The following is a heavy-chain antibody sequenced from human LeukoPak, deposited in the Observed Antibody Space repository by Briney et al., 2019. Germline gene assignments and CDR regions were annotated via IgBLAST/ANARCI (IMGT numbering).Heavy chain of an antibody. J-gene: IGHJ4*02. CDR3: AETGIAAAGTGTRAERVYFDY. CDR2: IIPIFGTA. CDR1: GGTFSSYA. D-gene: IGHD6-13*01. Sequence: GASVKVSCKASGGTFSSYAISWVRQATGQGLEWMGGIIPIFGTANYAQKFQGRVTITADESTSTAYLELSSLRSEDTAVYYCAETGIAAAGTGTRAERVYFDYWGQGTLVTVSS. V-gene: IGHV1-69*13.